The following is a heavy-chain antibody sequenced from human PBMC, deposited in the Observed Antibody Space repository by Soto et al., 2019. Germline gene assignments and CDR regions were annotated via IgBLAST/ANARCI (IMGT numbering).Heavy chain of an antibody. D-gene: IGHD2-8*02. Sequence: QVQLVQSGGGVVRPGGSLRLSCVASGFTFSRYTMHWVRQAQGKGLEWVALMSYDGSKKYYADSVKGRLTISRDSSKNTLLLEMDGLRHEDTALYYCARDSGLLAFDYWGQGSLVSVSA. CDR3: ARDSGLLAFDY. J-gene: IGHJ4*02. CDR2: MSYDGSKK. V-gene: IGHV3-30*04. CDR1: GFTFSRYT.